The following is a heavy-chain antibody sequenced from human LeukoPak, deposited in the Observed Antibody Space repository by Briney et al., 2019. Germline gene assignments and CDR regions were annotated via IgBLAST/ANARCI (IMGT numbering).Heavy chain of an antibody. J-gene: IGHJ6*02. CDR3: ARGKGALLWFPAYYCGMDV. D-gene: IGHD3-10*01. V-gene: IGHV3-23*01. CDR1: GFTFSSYA. CDR2: ISGSGGST. Sequence: PGGSLRLSCAASGFTFSSYAMSWVRQAPGKGLEWVSAISGSGGSTYYADSVKGRFTISRDNAKNSLYLQMNSLRAEDTAVYYFARGKGALLWFPAYYCGMDVWGQGTTVTVSS.